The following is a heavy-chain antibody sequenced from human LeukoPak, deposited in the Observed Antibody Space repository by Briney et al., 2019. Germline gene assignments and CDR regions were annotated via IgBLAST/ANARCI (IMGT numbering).Heavy chain of an antibody. CDR2: ISSSDSTI. J-gene: IGHJ6*03. V-gene: IGHV3-48*03. CDR3: AKDCCSNGIGCYYYYMDV. Sequence: PGGSLRLSCAASGFTFSSYEMNWVRQAPGKGLEWVSYISSSDSTIYYADSVKGRFSISRDSSKNILYLQMNSLRAEDTTIYYCAKDCCSNGIGCYYYYMDVWGKGTMVTISS. CDR1: GFTFSSYE. D-gene: IGHD2-8*01.